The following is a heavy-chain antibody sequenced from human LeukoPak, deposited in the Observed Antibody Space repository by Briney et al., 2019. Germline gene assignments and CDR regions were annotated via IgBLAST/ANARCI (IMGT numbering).Heavy chain of an antibody. V-gene: IGHV1-69*06. J-gene: IGHJ5*02. CDR3: ARDGRYCSGGSCYWPRRVNWFDP. D-gene: IGHD2-15*01. CDR1: GGTFSSYG. CDR2: IIPIFGTA. Sequence: SVKVSCKASGGTFSSYGISWVRQAPGQGLEWMGGIIPIFGTANYAQKFQGRVTITADKSTSTAYMELSSLRSEDTAVYYCARDGRYCSGGSCYWPRRVNWFDPWGQGTLVTVSS.